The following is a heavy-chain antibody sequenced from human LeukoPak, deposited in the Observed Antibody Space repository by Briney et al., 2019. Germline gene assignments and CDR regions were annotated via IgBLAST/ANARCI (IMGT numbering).Heavy chain of an antibody. V-gene: IGHV1-69*02. CDR2: IIPILGIA. D-gene: IGHD3-22*01. CDR1: GGTFCSYT. J-gene: IGHJ5*02. Sequence: SVKVSCKASGGTFCSYTISWVRQAPGQGLEWMGRIIPILGIANHAQKFQGRVTITADKSTSTAYMELSSLRSEDTAVYYCARGTYYYDSSGSWFDPWGQGTLVTVSS. CDR3: ARGTYYYDSSGSWFDP.